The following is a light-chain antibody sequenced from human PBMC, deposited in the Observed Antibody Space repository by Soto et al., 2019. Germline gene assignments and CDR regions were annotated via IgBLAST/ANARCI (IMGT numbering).Light chain of an antibody. CDR1: QSVSGK. CDR2: DAS. Sequence: EVVMTQSPATLSVSPGERATLSCRASQSVSGKLAWYQQKPGQAPRLLIYDASTRATGIPARFSGSGSGTDFTLTISSLEPEDFAVYYCQQRSNWPPITFGQGTRLEIK. J-gene: IGKJ5*01. V-gene: IGKV3-11*01. CDR3: QQRSNWPPIT.